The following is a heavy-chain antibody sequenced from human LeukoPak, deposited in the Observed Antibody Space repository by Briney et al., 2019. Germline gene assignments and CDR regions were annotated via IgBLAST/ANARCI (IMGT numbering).Heavy chain of an antibody. Sequence: GASVKVSCKASGYTFTSYAMNWVRQAPGQGLEWMGWISAYNGNTNYAQKLQGRVTMTTDTSTSTAYMELRSLRSDDTAVYYCARDRDTASAPDYYMDVWGKGTTVTVSS. V-gene: IGHV1-18*01. CDR1: GYTFTSYA. J-gene: IGHJ6*03. D-gene: IGHD5-18*01. CDR3: ARDRDTASAPDYYMDV. CDR2: ISAYNGNT.